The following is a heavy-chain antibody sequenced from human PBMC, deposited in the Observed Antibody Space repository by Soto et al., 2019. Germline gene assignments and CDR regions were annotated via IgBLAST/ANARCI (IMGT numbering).Heavy chain of an antibody. CDR2: IGAAGDT. V-gene: IGHV3-13*01. CDR1: GFTFSNYA. Sequence: EVQLVESGGGLVQPGGSLRLSCAASGFTFSNYAMHWVRQPTGKGLEWVSGIGAAGDTYYPGSVKGRFTISRENAKNSLYLQMNSLRAGDTAVYYCAAGGVTSVAQFHYWGQGTLVTVSS. D-gene: IGHD3-16*01. CDR3: AAGGVTSVAQFHY. J-gene: IGHJ4*02.